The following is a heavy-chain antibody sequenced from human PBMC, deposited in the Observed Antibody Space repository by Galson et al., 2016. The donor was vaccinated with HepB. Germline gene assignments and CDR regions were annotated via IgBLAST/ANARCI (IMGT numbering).Heavy chain of an antibody. CDR2: IWYDGSYK. V-gene: IGHV3-33*08. J-gene: IGHJ4*02. CDR3: ARVAGLGSNWYRAPHFDS. D-gene: IGHD6-13*01. CDR1: GFTFSRHG. Sequence: SLRLSCAASGFTFSRHGFHWVRQAPGKGLEWVSVIWYDGSYKHYGDSVKGRFTISRDNSKNTLFLQMNSLRIEDTAVYYCARVAGLGSNWYRAPHFDSWGQGTL.